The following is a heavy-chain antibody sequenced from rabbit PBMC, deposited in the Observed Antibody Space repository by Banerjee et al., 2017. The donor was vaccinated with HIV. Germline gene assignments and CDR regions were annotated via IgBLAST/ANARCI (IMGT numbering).Heavy chain of an antibody. CDR1: GFTFSSYW. CDR2: FNTGSGHT. D-gene: IGHD5-1*01. Sequence: EESGGDLVKPEGSLTLTCTASGFTFSSYWISWVRQAPGKGLEWIGEFNTGSGHTDYASWVNGRFTISKTSSTTVTLQMTSLTAADTATYLCARHRDGNNNEYWSLGLWGPGTLVTVS. V-gene: IGHV1S45*01. J-gene: IGHJ4*01. CDR3: ARHRDGNNNEYWSLGL.